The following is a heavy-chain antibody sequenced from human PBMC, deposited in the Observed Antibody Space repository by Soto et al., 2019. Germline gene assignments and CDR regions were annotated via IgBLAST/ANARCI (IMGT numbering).Heavy chain of an antibody. CDR1: GYSFTTDW. V-gene: IGHV5-51*01. Sequence: GEALKISCKASGYSFTTDWIGWVRQMPWKGLEWMGIIYPGDSDTRYSPSFQGQGTISADKSISTAYLQWISLRAWETAMSCCARCWHSYSSMYFSGMDVWGQGTRVTVS. CDR2: IYPGDSDT. CDR3: ARCWHSYSSMYFSGMDV. D-gene: IGHD5-18*01. J-gene: IGHJ6*02.